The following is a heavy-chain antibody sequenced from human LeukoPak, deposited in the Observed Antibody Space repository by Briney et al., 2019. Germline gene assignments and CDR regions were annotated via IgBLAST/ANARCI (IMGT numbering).Heavy chain of an antibody. Sequence: PSETLSLTCTVSGGSTSSYYWSWIQQPPGKVLEWIGYIYYSGSTNYNPSLKSRVTISVDTSKNQFSLKLSSVTAADTAVYYCARVRKQWLVQDYYYYMDVWGKGTTVTVSS. D-gene: IGHD6-19*01. CDR3: ARVRKQWLVQDYYYYMDV. CDR2: IYYSGST. CDR1: GGSTSSYY. J-gene: IGHJ6*03. V-gene: IGHV4-59*01.